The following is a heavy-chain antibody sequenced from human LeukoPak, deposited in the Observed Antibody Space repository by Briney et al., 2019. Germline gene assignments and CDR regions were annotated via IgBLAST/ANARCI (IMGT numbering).Heavy chain of an antibody. V-gene: IGHV3-7*03. CDR2: IKQDGSEK. Sequence: GGSLRLSCAASGFTFSSYWMSWVRQAPGKGLEWVANIKQDGSEKYYVDSVKGRFTISRDNAKNSLYLQMNSLRAEDTAVYYCARTLYYDILTGYSPTPYYFDYWGQGTLVTVSS. CDR3: ARTLYYDILTGYSPTPYYFDY. D-gene: IGHD3-9*01. CDR1: GFTFSSYW. J-gene: IGHJ4*02.